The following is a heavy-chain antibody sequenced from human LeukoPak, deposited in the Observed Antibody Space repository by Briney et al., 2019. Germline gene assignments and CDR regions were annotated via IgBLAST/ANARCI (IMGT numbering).Heavy chain of an antibody. V-gene: IGHV1-69*13. CDR2: IIPIFGTA. J-gene: IGHJ4*02. CDR1: GGTFSSYA. D-gene: IGHD5-18*01. Sequence: ASVKVSCKASGGTFSSYAISWVRQAPGQGLEWMGGIIPIFGTANYAQKSQGRVTITADESTSTAYMELSSLRSEDTAVYYCARTAGYSYGYGFYYWGQGTLVTVSS. CDR3: ARTAGYSYGYGFYY.